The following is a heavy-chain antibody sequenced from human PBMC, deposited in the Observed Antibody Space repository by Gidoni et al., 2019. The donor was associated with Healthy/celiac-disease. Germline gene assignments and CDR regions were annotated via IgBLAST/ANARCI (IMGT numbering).Heavy chain of an antibody. CDR3: VKDPSYSSGWYVDY. CDR2: ISSNGGST. V-gene: IGHV3-64D*06. CDR1: AFTFSSYA. J-gene: IGHJ4*02. D-gene: IGHD6-19*01. Sequence: EVQLVESGGGLVQPGGSLRLSCSASAFTFSSYAMPWVRQAPGKGLDYVSAISSNGGSTYYADSVKGRFTISRDNSKNTLYLQMSSLRAEDTAVYYCVKDPSYSSGWYVDYWGQGTLVTVSS.